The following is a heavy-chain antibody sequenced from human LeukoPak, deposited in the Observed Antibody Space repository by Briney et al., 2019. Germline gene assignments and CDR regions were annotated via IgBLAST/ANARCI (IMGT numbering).Heavy chain of an antibody. Sequence: GESLKISCKGSGYSFTSYWIGWVRQMPGKGLEWKGIIYPGDSDARYSPSFQGQVTISADKSICTAYLQWSSLKASDTAMYYCARRISGTRFDPWGQGTLVTVSS. J-gene: IGHJ5*02. D-gene: IGHD1-14*01. CDR2: IYPGDSDA. CDR1: GYSFTSYW. V-gene: IGHV5-51*01. CDR3: ARRISGTRFDP.